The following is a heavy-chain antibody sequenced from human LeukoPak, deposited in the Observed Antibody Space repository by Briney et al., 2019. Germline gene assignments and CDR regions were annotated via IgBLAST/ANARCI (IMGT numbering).Heavy chain of an antibody. Sequence: GGSLRLSCAASGFTVSSNYMNWVRQAPGKGLEWVSVTYSGGNTYYADSVKGRFTFSRDNSKNTLYLQMNSLRVEDTAVYYCARVAFGGVIAGAFDIWGQGTLVTVSS. J-gene: IGHJ4*02. CDR1: GFTVSSNY. D-gene: IGHD3-16*02. CDR2: TYSGGNT. CDR3: ARVAFGGVIAGAFDI. V-gene: IGHV3-66*02.